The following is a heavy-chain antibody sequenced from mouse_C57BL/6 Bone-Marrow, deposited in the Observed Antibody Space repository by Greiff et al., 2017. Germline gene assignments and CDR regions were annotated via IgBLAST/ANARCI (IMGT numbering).Heavy chain of an antibody. J-gene: IGHJ4*01. Sequence: VQLLQSGAELVRPGTSVKMSCKASGYTFTNYWIGWAKQRPGHGLEWIGDIYPGGSYTNYNEKFKGKATLTADKSSSTDYMQFSSLTSEDSAIYYCARLDGNYGYYYAVDYGGQGTGVTVSS. CDR1: GYTFTNYW. CDR2: IYPGGSYT. V-gene: IGHV1-63*01. CDR3: ARLDGNYGYYYAVDY. D-gene: IGHD2-1*01.